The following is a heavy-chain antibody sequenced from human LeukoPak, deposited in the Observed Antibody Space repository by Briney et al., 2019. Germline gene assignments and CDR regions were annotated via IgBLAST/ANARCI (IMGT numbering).Heavy chain of an antibody. CDR2: VGTAGDT. D-gene: IGHD4-23*01. Sequence: GGSLRLSCAASGVTFSNYGMHWVRQATGKGLEWVSSVGTAGDTDYPGSVKGRFTISRENAKNSLYLQMDSLRPEDTAVYYCAREVYGGNQDAFDIWGQGTMVSVSS. J-gene: IGHJ3*02. V-gene: IGHV3-13*01. CDR3: AREVYGGNQDAFDI. CDR1: GVTFSNYG.